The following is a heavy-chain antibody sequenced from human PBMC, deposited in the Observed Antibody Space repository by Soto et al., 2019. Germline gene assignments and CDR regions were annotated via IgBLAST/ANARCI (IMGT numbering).Heavy chain of an antibody. CDR3: TSLPDSGGYEETPTFDY. CDR1: GFTFSGSA. J-gene: IGHJ4*02. D-gene: IGHD5-12*01. Sequence: GGSLRLSCAASGFTFSGSAMHWVRQASGKGLEWVGRIRSKANSYATAYAASVKGRFTISRDDSKNTAYLQMNSLKTEDTAVYYCTSLPDSGGYEETPTFDYWGQGTLVTVSS. CDR2: IRSKANSYAT. V-gene: IGHV3-73*01.